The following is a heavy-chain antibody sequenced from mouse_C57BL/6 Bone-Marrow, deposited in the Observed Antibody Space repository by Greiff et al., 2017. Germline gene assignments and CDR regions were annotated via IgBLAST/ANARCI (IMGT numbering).Heavy chain of an antibody. CDR1: GYTFTSYW. Sequence: QVQLQQPGAELVKPGASVKMSCKASGYTFTSYWITWVKQRPGQGLEWIGDICTGSGSTNYNEKFKSKATLTVDTSSSTAYMQISSLTSEDSAVYYCAREDICSTAVVATYDYWGQGTTLTVSS. D-gene: IGHD1-1*01. V-gene: IGHV1-55*01. J-gene: IGHJ2*01. CDR3: AREDICSTAVVATYDY. CDR2: ICTGSGST.